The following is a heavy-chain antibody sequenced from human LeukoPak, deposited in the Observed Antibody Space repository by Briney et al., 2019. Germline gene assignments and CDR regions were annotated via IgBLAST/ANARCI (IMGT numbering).Heavy chain of an antibody. V-gene: IGHV3-7*01. J-gene: IGHJ4*02. CDR1: RFTLSTYW. CDR3: ARGVPYDSWSGPHYSDY. D-gene: IGHD3-3*01. CDR2: IKQDGSQE. Sequence: GRSLRLSCAASRFTLSTYWMSWVRQAPGKGLEWVAHIKQDGSQEYYVDSVKGRFTISRDSAKNSLYLQMNSLRAEDTAVYYCARGVPYDSWSGPHYSDYWGQGTLVTVSS.